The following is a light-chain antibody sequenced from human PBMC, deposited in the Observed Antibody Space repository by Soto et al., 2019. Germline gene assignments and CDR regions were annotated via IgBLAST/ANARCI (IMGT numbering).Light chain of an antibody. V-gene: IGKV1-5*03. Sequence: DIQMTQSPSTLSGTVGERATITCRASHAISSWLTWYQQRPGKAPKLLIYKASTLNSGVPSRFSGSGSGTEFTLTISSLQPDDFAPYYCQHYKSYSEAFGQGTKVDIK. CDR3: QHYKSYSEA. CDR2: KAS. CDR1: HAISSW. J-gene: IGKJ1*01.